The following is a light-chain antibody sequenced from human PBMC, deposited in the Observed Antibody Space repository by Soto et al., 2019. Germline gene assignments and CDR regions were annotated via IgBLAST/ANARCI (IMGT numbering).Light chain of an antibody. CDR3: QQRSNWPPT. CDR2: DAS. V-gene: IGKV3-11*01. Sequence: EIVLKQSPATLSLSKGERATLSCRASQSVSSYLAWYQQKPGQAPRLLIYDASNRATGIPARFSGSGSGTDFTLTISSLEPEDFAVYYCQQRSNWPPTFGQGTKVDI. CDR1: QSVSSY. J-gene: IGKJ1*01.